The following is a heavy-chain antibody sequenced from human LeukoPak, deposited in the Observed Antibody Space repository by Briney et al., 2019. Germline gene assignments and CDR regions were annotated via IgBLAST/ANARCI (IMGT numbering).Heavy chain of an antibody. J-gene: IGHJ4*02. CDR1: GGSISSGDYY. Sequence: PSQTLSLTCTVSGGSISSGDYYWSWIRQPPGKGLEWIGYIYYSGSTYYNPSLKSRVTISVDTSKNQFSLKLSSVTAADTAVYYCARAGRYGSIWWFDYWGQGTLVTVSS. V-gene: IGHV4-30-4*08. D-gene: IGHD6-13*01. CDR2: IYYSGST. CDR3: ARAGRYGSIWWFDY.